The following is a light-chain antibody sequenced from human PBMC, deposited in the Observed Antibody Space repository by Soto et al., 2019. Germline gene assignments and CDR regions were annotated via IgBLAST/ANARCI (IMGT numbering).Light chain of an antibody. Sequence: QSVLTQPASVSGSPGQSITISCTGTSSDVGGYNYVSWYQQHPGKAPQLMIYQVSSRPSGVSNRFSGSKSGNTASLTISGLQAEDEADYYCSSYTSSSTLFGGGTKVTV. CDR2: QVS. CDR1: SSDVGGYNY. CDR3: SSYTSSSTL. V-gene: IGLV2-14*01. J-gene: IGLJ2*01.